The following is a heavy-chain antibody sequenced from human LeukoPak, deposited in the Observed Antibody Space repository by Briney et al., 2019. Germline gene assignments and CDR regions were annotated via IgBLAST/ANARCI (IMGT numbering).Heavy chain of an antibody. CDR3: AMRNGSGSLYFDN. CDR1: GYTFTSYD. V-gene: IGHV1-8*01. J-gene: IGHJ4*02. D-gene: IGHD3-10*01. CDR2: MNPNSGNT. Sequence: ASLKVSCKASGYTFTSYDINWVRPATGQGLEWMGWMNPNSGNTGNAQKFQGRVTMTRNTSISTAYMELSSLRSEDTAVYYCAMRNGSGSLYFDNWGQGTLVTVSS.